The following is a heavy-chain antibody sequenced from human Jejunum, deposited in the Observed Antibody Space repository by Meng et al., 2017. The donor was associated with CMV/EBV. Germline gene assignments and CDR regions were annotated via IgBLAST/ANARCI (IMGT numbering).Heavy chain of an antibody. CDR1: GYTFTGYY. V-gene: IGHV1-18*04. CDR2: ISAYNDNT. D-gene: IGHD1-14*01. CDR3: ARDLPGGTKGTWLDL. J-gene: IGHJ5*02. Sequence: QVQLVQSGAEVKKPGSSVKVACKASGYTFTGYYMHWVRQAPGQGLEWMGWISAYNDNTNYAQNFQGRFTMTTDTSTSTAYMELRSLRSDDTAVYYCARDLPGGTKGTWLDLWGQGTLVTVSS.